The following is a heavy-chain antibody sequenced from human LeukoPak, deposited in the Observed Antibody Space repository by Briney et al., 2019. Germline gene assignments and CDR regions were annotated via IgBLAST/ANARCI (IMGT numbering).Heavy chain of an antibody. V-gene: IGHV4-30-2*01. CDR3: ARVSGWRSGYYRYNWFDP. CDR2: INHSGST. Sequence: SQTLSLTCTVSGGSISSGGYYWSWIRQPPGKGLEWIGEINHSGSTNYNPSLKSRVTISVDTSKNQFSLKLSSVTAADTAVYYCARVSGWRSGYYRYNWFDPWGQGTLVTVSS. CDR1: GGSISSGGYY. J-gene: IGHJ5*02. D-gene: IGHD3-3*01.